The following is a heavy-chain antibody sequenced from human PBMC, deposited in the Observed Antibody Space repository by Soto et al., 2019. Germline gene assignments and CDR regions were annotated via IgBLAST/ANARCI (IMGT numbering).Heavy chain of an antibody. Sequence: EVQLVESGGGLVQPGGSLRLSCAASGFTFSNYWMDWVRQAPGKGLEWVANIKQDGSAIYYVDSVKGRITISRDNGKNSLYLQMNSLRVEDTAVYYCASALAAPGGFWGQGTLVTVSS. D-gene: IGHD6-13*01. CDR2: IKQDGSAI. CDR1: GFTFSNYW. V-gene: IGHV3-7*01. J-gene: IGHJ1*01. CDR3: ASALAAPGGF.